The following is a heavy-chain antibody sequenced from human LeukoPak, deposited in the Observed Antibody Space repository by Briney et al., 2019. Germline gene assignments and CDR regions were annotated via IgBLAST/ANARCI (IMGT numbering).Heavy chain of an antibody. D-gene: IGHD5-18*01. J-gene: IGHJ4*02. V-gene: IGHV1-2*02. CDR3: ARGGLYSYGLQEGSGRGSSHDY. Sequence: ASVKVSCKGSGYTFTGYYMHWVRQAPGQGLEGMGWINPDSGGTNYAQKFQGRVTITRDTSISTAYMELTRLRSDDQAVYYCARGGLYSYGLQEGSGRGSSHDYWGQGTLVTVSS. CDR1: GYTFTGYY. CDR2: INPDSGGT.